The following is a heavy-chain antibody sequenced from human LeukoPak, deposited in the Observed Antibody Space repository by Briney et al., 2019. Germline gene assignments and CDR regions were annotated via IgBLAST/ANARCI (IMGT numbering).Heavy chain of an antibody. V-gene: IGHV4-34*01. D-gene: IGHD5-18*01. Sequence: GTLRLSCAASGFTFSNHGMNWVRQAPGKGLEWIGEINHSGSTNYNPSLKSRVTISVDTSKNQFSLKLSSVTAADTAVYYCARGGRRIQLWLLTVKGSTGFDYWGQGTLVTVSS. CDR1: GFTFSNHG. CDR2: INHSGST. J-gene: IGHJ4*02. CDR3: ARGGRRIQLWLLTVKGSTGFDY.